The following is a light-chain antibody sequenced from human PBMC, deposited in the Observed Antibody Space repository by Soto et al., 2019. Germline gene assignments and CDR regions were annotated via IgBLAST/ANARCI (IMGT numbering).Light chain of an antibody. Sequence: DIVLTQSPDSLAVSLGERAAINCKSSQTVVYSTSSQSYLAWYQQKPGQPPKLLIYWASTRESGVPDRFIGSGSGTDFTLTINNLQAEDVAVYYYQQYYDTPYTFGQGTKLVMK. J-gene: IGKJ2*01. CDR3: QQYYDTPYT. CDR1: QTVVYSTSSQSY. V-gene: IGKV4-1*01. CDR2: WAS.